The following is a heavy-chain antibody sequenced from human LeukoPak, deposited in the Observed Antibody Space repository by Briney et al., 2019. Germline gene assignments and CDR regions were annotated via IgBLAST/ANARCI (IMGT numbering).Heavy chain of an antibody. CDR1: GYSFTSYW. J-gene: IGHJ4*01. CDR2: IYPGDSDT. D-gene: IGHD6-6*01. Sequence: GESLKISCKGSGYSFTSYWIGWVRQMPGKGLEWMGIIYPGDSDTRYSPSFQGQVTISADKSISTAYLQWSSLKASDTPMYYCANHNPLSSSYFDYWGQGTLVTGSS. V-gene: IGHV5-51*01. CDR3: ANHNPLSSSYFDY.